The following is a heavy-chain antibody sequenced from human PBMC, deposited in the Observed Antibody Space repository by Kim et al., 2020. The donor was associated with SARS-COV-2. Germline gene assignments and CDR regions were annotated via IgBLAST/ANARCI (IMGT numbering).Heavy chain of an antibody. Sequence: ADTVKGRLNITRDHSKTTLYLQMNSLRAEDTAVYYCATVVFYYDAGYFKNWGQGTLVIVSS. V-gene: IGHV3-66*01. CDR3: ATVVFYYDAGYFKN. J-gene: IGHJ1*01. D-gene: IGHD3-22*01.